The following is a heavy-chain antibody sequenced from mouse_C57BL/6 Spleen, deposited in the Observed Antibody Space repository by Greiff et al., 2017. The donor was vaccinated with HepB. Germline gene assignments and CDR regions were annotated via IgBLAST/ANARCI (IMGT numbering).Heavy chain of an antibody. V-gene: IGHV1-50*01. CDR1: GYTFTSYW. J-gene: IGHJ4*01. CDR3: ARVHYYGSSYAMDY. Sequence: QVQLQQPGAELVKPGASVKLSCKASGYTFTSYWMQWVKQRPGQGLEWIGEIDPSDSYTNYNQKFQGKATLTVDTSSSTAYMQLSSLTSEDSAVYYCARVHYYGSSYAMDYWGQGTSVTVSS. CDR2: IDPSDSYT. D-gene: IGHD1-1*01.